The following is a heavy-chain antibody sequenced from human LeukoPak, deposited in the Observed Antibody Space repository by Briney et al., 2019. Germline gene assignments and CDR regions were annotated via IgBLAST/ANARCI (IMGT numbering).Heavy chain of an antibody. CDR3: ARSRSSSWSTLSWFDP. CDR1: GGSFSGYY. J-gene: IGHJ5*02. V-gene: IGHV4-34*01. D-gene: IGHD6-13*01. Sequence: SETLSLTCAVYGGSFSGYYWSWIRQPPGKGLEWIGEINHSGSTNYNPSLKSRVTISVDTSKNQFSLKLSSVTAADTAVYYCARSRSSSWSTLSWFDPWGQGTLVTVSS. CDR2: INHSGST.